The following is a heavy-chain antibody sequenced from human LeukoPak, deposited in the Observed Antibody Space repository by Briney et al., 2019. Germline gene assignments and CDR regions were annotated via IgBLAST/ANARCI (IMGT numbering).Heavy chain of an antibody. V-gene: IGHV4-34*01. CDR2: INHSGST. CDR3: ARLTIRTSSGFDY. J-gene: IGHJ4*02. D-gene: IGHD3-10*01. Sequence: PSETLSLTCAVYGGSFSGYYWSWIRQPPGKGLEWIGEINHSGSTNYNPSLKSRVTISVDTSKNQFSLKLSSVTAADTAVYYCARLTIRTSSGFDYWGQGTLVTVSS. CDR1: GGSFSGYY.